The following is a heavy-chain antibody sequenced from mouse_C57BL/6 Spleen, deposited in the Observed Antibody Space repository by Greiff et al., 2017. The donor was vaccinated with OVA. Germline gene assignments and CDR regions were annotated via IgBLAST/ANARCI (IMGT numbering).Heavy chain of an antibody. CDR1: GYTFTNYW. V-gene: IGHV1-63*01. CDR3: ASCTWTWYFGY. CDR2: IYPGGGYT. Sequence: QVQLQQSGAELVRPGTSVKMSCKASGYTFTNYWIGWVKQRPGHGLEWIGDIYPGGGYTKYNEKFKGKATLTADKSSSTAYMQVTSLTSEDSAIYNCASCTWTWYFGYWGQGTTVTVSS. J-gene: IGHJ2*01.